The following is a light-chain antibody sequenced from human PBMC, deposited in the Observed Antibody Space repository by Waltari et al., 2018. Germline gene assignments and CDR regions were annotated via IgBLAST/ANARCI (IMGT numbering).Light chain of an antibody. J-gene: IGKJ3*01. CDR3: QQTYKSPPT. Sequence: DVLVTQSPSSLSASVGDRVTITCRASHYFANFLNWYQHMPGKAPRLLIHDASTLQPGVSPRFSGSTSGTDFILTIDNLHPEDFATYYCQQTYKSPPTFGPGTKVDV. V-gene: IGKV1-39*01. CDR2: DAS. CDR1: HYFANF.